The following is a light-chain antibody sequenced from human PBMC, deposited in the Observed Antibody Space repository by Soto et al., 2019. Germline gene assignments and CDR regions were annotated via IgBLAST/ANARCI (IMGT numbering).Light chain of an antibody. CDR1: SSDVGSYNF. V-gene: IGLV2-23*01. Sequence: QSVLTQPASVSGSPGQSITISCTGTSSDVGSYNFVSWYQQHPAKAPKLLIYEGSKRPSGVSNRFSGSKSGNTASLTISGLQPEDEADYYCCSYAGSSTWVFGGGTQLTVL. CDR2: EGS. J-gene: IGLJ2*01. CDR3: CSYAGSSTWV.